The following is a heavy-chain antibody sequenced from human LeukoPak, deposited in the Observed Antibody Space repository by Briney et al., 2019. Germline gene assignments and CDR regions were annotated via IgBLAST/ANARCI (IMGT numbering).Heavy chain of an antibody. CDR1: GFTFSSYS. J-gene: IGHJ3*02. V-gene: IGHV3-21*01. D-gene: IGHD4-17*01. CDR2: ISSSSSYI. Sequence: GGSLRLSCAASGFTFSSYSMNWVRQAPGKGLEWVSSISSSSSYIYYADSVKGRFTISRDNAKNSLYLQMNSLGAEDTAVYYCARDRPLDYGDYVGAFDIWGQGTMVTVSS. CDR3: ARDRPLDYGDYVGAFDI.